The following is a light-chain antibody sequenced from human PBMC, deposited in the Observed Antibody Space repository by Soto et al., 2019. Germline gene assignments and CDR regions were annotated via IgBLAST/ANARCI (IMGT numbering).Light chain of an antibody. CDR2: AAS. Sequence: DIQMTQSPSSLSASVGDRVSITCRASQSISSYLNWYQQKPGKAPELMIYAASSLQSGVPSRFSGSGSGTDFTLTIGSLQPEDLATYYCQQSYTTPQTFGQGTKVEIK. CDR1: QSISSY. J-gene: IGKJ1*01. CDR3: QQSYTTPQT. V-gene: IGKV1-39*01.